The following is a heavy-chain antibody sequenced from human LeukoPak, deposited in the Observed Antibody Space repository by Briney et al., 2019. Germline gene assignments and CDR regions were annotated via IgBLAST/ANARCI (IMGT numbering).Heavy chain of an antibody. J-gene: IGHJ4*02. D-gene: IGHD1-26*01. Sequence: GGSLRLSCAASAFTFSSYAMHWVRQAPGKGREWVAVISYDGSNKYYADSVKGRFTISRDNSKNTLYLQMNSLRAEDTAVYYCARVVGATDYWGQGTLVTVSS. CDR1: AFTFSSYA. CDR2: ISYDGSNK. V-gene: IGHV3-30*08. CDR3: ARVVGATDY.